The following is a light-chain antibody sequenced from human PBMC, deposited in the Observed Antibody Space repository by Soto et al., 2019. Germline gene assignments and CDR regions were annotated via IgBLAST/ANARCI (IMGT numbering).Light chain of an antibody. J-gene: IGLJ2*01. CDR2: DNN. Sequence: QSVLTLPPSVSAAPGQKVTISCSGSSSNIGNNYVSWYQQLPGTAPKLLIYDNNKRPSGIPDRFSGSKSGTSGTLDITGLQTGDEADYYCATWDGSLPAEVFGGGTKLTVL. CDR1: SSNIGNNY. V-gene: IGLV1-51*01. CDR3: ATWDGSLPAEV.